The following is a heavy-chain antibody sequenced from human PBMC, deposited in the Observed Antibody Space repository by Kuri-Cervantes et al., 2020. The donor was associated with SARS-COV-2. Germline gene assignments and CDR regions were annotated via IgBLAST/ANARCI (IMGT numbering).Heavy chain of an antibody. Sequence: SETLSLTCAVYGGSFSGYYWSWIRQPPGKGLEWIGEINHSGSTNYNPSLKSRVTISVDTSKNQFSLKLSSVTAADTAVYYCARSGYIPYYYYYGMDVWGQGTTVTVSS. V-gene: IGHV4-34*01. D-gene: IGHD2-2*02. CDR3: ARSGYIPYYYYYGMDV. J-gene: IGHJ6*02. CDR1: GGSFSGYY. CDR2: INHSGST.